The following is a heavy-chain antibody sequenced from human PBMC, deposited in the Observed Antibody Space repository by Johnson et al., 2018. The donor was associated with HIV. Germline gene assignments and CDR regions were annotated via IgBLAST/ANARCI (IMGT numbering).Heavy chain of an antibody. CDR1: GFTFSSYA. V-gene: IGHV3-30*04. CDR3: ARARTVVSARPDAFDI. CDR2: ISYDGSNK. Sequence: QVQLVESGGGVVQPGRSLRLSCAASGFTFSSYAMHWVRQAPGKGLEWVAVISYDGSNKYYADSVKGRFTISRDNSKNTLYLQMNSLRAEDTAVYYCARARTVVSARPDAFDIWGQGTMVTVSS. J-gene: IGHJ3*02. D-gene: IGHD2-21*01.